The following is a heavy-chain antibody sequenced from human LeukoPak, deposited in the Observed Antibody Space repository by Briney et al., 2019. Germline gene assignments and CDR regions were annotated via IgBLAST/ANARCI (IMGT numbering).Heavy chain of an antibody. J-gene: IGHJ4*02. CDR1: GFTVSSNY. CDR3: ARSGGAANFDS. CDR2: IYSGGTT. D-gene: IGHD5-18*01. Sequence: PGGSLRLSCAASGFTVSSNYVSWVRQAPGKGLEWVSVIYSGGTTCYADSVKGRFIISRDNSKNTLFLQMNSLRAEDTAMYYCARSGGAANFDSWGQGTLVTVSS. V-gene: IGHV3-53*01.